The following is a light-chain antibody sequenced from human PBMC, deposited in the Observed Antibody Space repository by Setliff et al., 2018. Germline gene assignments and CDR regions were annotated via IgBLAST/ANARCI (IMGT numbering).Light chain of an antibody. V-gene: IGLV2-14*01. CDR3: SSYISSITVV. J-gene: IGLJ3*02. CDR2: DVN. CDR1: SSDVGGYNY. Sequence: QSALAQPASVSGSPGQSITISCTGTSSDVGGYNYVSWYQQYPGKAPKLMIFDVNKRPSGVSSRFSGSKSGNTASLTISGLQAEDEGDYYCSSYISSITVVFGGGTKVTLL.